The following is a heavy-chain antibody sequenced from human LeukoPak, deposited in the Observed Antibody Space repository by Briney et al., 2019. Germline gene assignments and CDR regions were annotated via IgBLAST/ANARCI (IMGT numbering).Heavy chain of an antibody. D-gene: IGHD3-22*01. Sequence: SETLSLTCTVSGGSISSYYWSWIRQPPGKGLEWIGYTYYSGSTNYNPSLKSRVTISVDTSKNQFSLKLSSVTAADTAVYYCARVYYDSSGYYYYYMDVWGKGTTVTISS. CDR3: ARVYYDSSGYYYYYMDV. CDR1: GGSISSYY. CDR2: TYYSGST. J-gene: IGHJ6*03. V-gene: IGHV4-59*01.